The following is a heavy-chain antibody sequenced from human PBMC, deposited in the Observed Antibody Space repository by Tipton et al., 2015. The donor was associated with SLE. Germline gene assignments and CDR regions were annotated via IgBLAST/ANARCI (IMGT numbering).Heavy chain of an antibody. CDR2: INSDGSTT. V-gene: IGHV3-74*01. J-gene: IGHJ6*02. Sequence: SLRLSCAASGFTFSSYWMHWVRQAPGKGLVWVSHINSDGSTTRYADSVKGRFTISRDNANTLYLQMNSLRVEDTAVYYCVREVVVPAAIRDYFGMDVWGQGTTVTVSS. CDR1: GFTFSSYW. D-gene: IGHD2-2*01. CDR3: VREVVVPAAIRDYFGMDV.